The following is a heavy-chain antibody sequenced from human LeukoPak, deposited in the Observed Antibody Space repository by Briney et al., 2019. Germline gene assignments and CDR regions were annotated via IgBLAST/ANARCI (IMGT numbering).Heavy chain of an antibody. CDR2: ISGSGGST. CDR1: GFTFSSYA. D-gene: IGHD3-22*01. J-gene: IGHJ3*02. V-gene: IGHV3-23*01. Sequence: GGSLRLSCAASGFTFSSYAMSWVRQAPGKGLEWVSAISGSGGSTYYADSVKGRFTISRDNSKNTLYLQMNSLRAEDTAVYYCAKDRAVGTMIVVPDNAFDIWGQGTVVTVSS. CDR3: AKDRAVGTMIVVPDNAFDI.